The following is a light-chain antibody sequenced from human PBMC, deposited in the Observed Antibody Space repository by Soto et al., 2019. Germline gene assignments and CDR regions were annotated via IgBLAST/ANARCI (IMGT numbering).Light chain of an antibody. V-gene: IGKV3-20*01. CDR1: QSVGSTY. J-gene: IGKJ1*01. Sequence: EIVLTQSPGTLSLSPGERATLSCRASQSVGSTYLAWYQQKPGQAPRLLIYGASTRATGIPDRFSGSGSGTDITLTISRLEPEGFAVYYCQQYGYSRTFGQGNKVEIK. CDR3: QQYGYSRT. CDR2: GAS.